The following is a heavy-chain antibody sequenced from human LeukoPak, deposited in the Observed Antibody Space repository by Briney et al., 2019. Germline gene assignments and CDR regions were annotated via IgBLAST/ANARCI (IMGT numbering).Heavy chain of an antibody. CDR3: AKDRMDTAMVQYYFDY. V-gene: IGHV3-30*02. Sequence: PGGSLRLSCAASEFSVGSNYMTWVRQAPGKGLEWVAFIRYDGSNKYYADSVKGRFTISRDNSKNTLYLQMNSLRAEDTAVYYCAKDRMDTAMVQYYFDYWGQGTLVTVSS. CDR1: EFSVGSNY. D-gene: IGHD5-18*01. CDR2: IRYDGSNK. J-gene: IGHJ4*02.